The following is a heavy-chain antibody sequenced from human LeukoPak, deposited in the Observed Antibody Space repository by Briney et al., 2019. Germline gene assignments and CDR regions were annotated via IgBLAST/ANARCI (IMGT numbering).Heavy chain of an antibody. CDR3: AKDGYCSSTSCYMGYYYYYMDV. CDR2: ISGSGGST. CDR1: GFTFSSYA. V-gene: IGHV3-23*01. J-gene: IGHJ6*03. D-gene: IGHD2-2*02. Sequence: PGGSLRLSRAASGFTFSSYAMSWVRQAPGKGLEWVSAISGSGGSTYYADSVKGRFTISRDNSKNTLYLQMNSLRAEDTAVYYCAKDGYCSSTSCYMGYYYYYMDVWGKGTTVTVSS.